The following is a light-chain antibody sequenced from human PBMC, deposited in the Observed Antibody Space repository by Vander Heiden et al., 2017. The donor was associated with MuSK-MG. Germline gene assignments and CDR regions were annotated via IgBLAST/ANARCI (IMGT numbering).Light chain of an antibody. V-gene: IGLV2-8*01. Sequence: QSALTQPPSASGSPGQSVTLSCPGTSSDVGAYNFVSWYQKHPGKAHKLIIYEVRARPAGVPDRFSGSKSGNTASLTVSGLQADDEADYYCSSYAGSNTLIFGGGTKLTVL. CDR2: EVR. CDR1: SSDVGAYNF. J-gene: IGLJ2*01. CDR3: SSYAGSNTLI.